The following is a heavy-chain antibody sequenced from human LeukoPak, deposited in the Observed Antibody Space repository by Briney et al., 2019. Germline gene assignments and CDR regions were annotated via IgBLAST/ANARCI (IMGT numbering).Heavy chain of an antibody. CDR3: ARDLGRTSYSSGWYPLFDY. D-gene: IGHD6-19*01. V-gene: IGHV4-61*08. J-gene: IGHJ4*02. CDR1: GGSISSGDYY. CDR2: IYYSGST. Sequence: SETLSLTCTVSGGSISSGDYYWSWIRQPPGKGLEWIGYIYYSGSTNYNPSLKSRVTISVDTSKNQFSLKLSSVTAADTAVYYCARDLGRTSYSSGWYPLFDYWGQGTLVTVSS.